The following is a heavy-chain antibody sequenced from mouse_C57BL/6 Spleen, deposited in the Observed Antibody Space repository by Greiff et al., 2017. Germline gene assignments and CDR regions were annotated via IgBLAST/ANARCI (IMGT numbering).Heavy chain of an antibody. CDR2: IDPSDSYT. J-gene: IGHJ4*01. Sequence: QVQLKQSGAELVRPGTSVKLSCKASGYTFTSYWMHWVKQRPGQGLEWIGVIDPSDSYTNYNQKFKGKATLTVDTSSSTAYMQLSSLTSEDSAVYYCAAYYSNSTGAMDYWGQGTSVTVSS. CDR1: GYTFTSYW. D-gene: IGHD2-5*01. CDR3: AAYYSNSTGAMDY. V-gene: IGHV1-59*01.